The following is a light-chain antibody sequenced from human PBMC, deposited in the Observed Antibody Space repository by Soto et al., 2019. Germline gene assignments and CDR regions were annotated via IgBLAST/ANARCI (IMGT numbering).Light chain of an antibody. Sequence: QSVLTQPASVSASPGQSITISCAGSSSDVGSDDLVSWYQQHPGKAPKLLIYEGSKRPSGVSNRFSGSKSGNTASLTVSGLQAEDEADYFCCSYAGIGTYVFGSGTKVTVL. J-gene: IGLJ1*01. CDR1: SSDVGSDDL. CDR3: CSYAGIGTYV. CDR2: EGS. V-gene: IGLV2-23*01.